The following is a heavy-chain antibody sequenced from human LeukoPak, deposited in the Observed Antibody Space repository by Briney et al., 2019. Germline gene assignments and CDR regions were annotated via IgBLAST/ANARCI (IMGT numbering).Heavy chain of an antibody. J-gene: IGHJ5*02. CDR1: GGSISSYY. CDR2: IYYSGST. D-gene: IGHD6-19*01. V-gene: IGHV4-59*01. CDR3: ARGLRGAVPIENWFDP. Sequence: SETLSLTCTVSGGSISSYYWSWIRQPPGKGLEWIGYIYYSGSTNYNPSLKSRVTISVDTSKNQFSLKLSPVTAADMAVYYCARGLRGAVPIENWFDPWGQGTLVTVSS.